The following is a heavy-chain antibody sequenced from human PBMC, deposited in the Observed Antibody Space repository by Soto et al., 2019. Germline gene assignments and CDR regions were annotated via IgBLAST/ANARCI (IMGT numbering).Heavy chain of an antibody. CDR2: INAGNGNT. J-gene: IGHJ6*02. D-gene: IGHD3-3*01. V-gene: IGHV1-3*01. CDR1: GYTFTSYA. CDR3: ARDLSAEGITIFGVVHLPKNYYYYGMDV. Sequence: QVQLVQSGAEVKKPGASVKVSCKASGYTFTSYAMHWVRQAPGQRLEWMGWINAGNGNTKYSQKFQGRATITRDTSASTAYMELSSLRSEDTAVYYCARDLSAEGITIFGVVHLPKNYYYYGMDVWGQGTTVTVSS.